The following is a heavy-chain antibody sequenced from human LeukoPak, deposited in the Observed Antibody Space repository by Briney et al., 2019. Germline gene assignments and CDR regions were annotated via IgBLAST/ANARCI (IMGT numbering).Heavy chain of an antibody. V-gene: IGHV1-2*02. J-gene: IGHJ3*02. CDR3: ARAYYYDSSDAFDI. CDR2: INPNSGGT. D-gene: IGHD3-22*01. Sequence: ASVKVSCKASGGTFSSYAISWVRQAPGQGLEWMGWINPNSGGTNYAQKFQGRVTMTRDTSISTAHMELSRLRSDDTAVYYCARAYYYDSSDAFDIWGQGTMVTVSS. CDR1: GGTFSSYA.